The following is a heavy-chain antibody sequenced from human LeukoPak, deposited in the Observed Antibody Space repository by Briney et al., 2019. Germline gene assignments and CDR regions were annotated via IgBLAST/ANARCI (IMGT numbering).Heavy chain of an antibody. CDR2: ISYDGSEK. CDR1: GFTFSSYP. Sequence: PGGSLRLSCAASGFTFSSYPIHWVRRAPGKGLEWVAVISYDGSEKHYTDPVKGRFTISRDNSKNTLYLQMNSLRAEDTAVYYCAREGSSGYYPYWGQGILVTVSS. D-gene: IGHD3-22*01. V-gene: IGHV3-30-3*01. CDR3: AREGSSGYYPY. J-gene: IGHJ4*02.